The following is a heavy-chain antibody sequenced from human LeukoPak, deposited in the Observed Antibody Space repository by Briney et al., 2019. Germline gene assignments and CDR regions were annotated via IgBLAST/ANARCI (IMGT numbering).Heavy chain of an antibody. CDR1: GFTFDDYG. Sequence: GGSLRLSCAASGFTFDDYGMSWVRQAPGKGLEWVSGINWNGDSTSYADSVKGRFTISRDNAKNSLYLQMNSLRAEDTALYYCARRESTYQNYYYFYYMDVWGEGTTVTVSS. V-gene: IGHV3-20*04. CDR3: ARRESTYQNYYYFYYMDV. CDR2: INWNGDST. J-gene: IGHJ6*03.